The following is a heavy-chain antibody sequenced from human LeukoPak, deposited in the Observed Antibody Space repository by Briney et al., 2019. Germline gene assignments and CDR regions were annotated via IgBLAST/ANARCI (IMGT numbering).Heavy chain of an antibody. Sequence: ASVKVTFKASGYTFTGYYMHWVRQAPGQGLEWMGWINPNSGGTNYAQKFQGRVTMTRDTSISTAYMELSRLRSDDTAVYYCAREPPVVPAAMNWFGPWGRDPRDTVSS. D-gene: IGHD2-2*01. CDR1: GYTFTGYY. V-gene: IGHV1-2*02. CDR3: AREPPVVPAAMNWFGP. CDR2: INPNSGGT. J-gene: IGHJ5*02.